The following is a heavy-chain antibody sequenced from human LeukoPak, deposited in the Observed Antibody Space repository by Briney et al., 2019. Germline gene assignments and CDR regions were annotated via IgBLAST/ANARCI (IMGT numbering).Heavy chain of an antibody. V-gene: IGHV4-59*01. CDR3: ARGGVWDFDS. D-gene: IGHD2-8*01. CDR1: GGSITTYY. J-gene: IGHJ4*02. CDR2: IYYSGSGST. Sequence: PSETLSLTCTVSGGSITTYYWSWIRQSPGKGLGWIGYIYYSGSGSTNYNPSLESRVTISVDASKSQFSLKLSSVTAADTAVYYCARGGVWDFDSWGQGTLVTVSS.